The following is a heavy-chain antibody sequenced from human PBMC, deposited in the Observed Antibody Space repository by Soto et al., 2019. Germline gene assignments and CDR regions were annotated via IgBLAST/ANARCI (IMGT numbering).Heavy chain of an antibody. CDR1: GFTFSSYA. CDR2: ISGSGGST. J-gene: IGHJ4*02. CDR3: ARALRGFDY. V-gene: IGHV3-23*01. Sequence: EVQLLESGGGLVQPGGSLRLSCAASGFTFSSYAMRWVRQAPGKGLEWVSAISGSGGSTYYADSVKGRFTISRDNAKNSLYLQMNSLRAEDTAVYYCARALRGFDYWGQGTLVTVSS.